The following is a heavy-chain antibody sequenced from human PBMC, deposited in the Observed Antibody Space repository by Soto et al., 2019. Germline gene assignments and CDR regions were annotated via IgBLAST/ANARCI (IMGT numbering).Heavy chain of an antibody. V-gene: IGHV1-3*01. CDR1: GYTFTSYA. CDR2: INAGNGNT. CDR3: ARGLFPFDY. J-gene: IGHJ4*02. Sequence: QVQLVQSGAEVKKPGASVKVSCKASGYTFTSYAMHWVRQAPGQRLEWMGWINAGNGNTKCSQKFQGRVTITRDTSASTAYMELSSLRSEDTAVYYCARGLFPFDYWGQGTLVTVSS. D-gene: IGHD2-21*01.